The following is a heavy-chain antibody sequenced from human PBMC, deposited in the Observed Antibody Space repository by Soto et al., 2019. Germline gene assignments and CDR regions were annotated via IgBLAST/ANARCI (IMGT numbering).Heavy chain of an antibody. V-gene: IGHV3-21*01. J-gene: IGHJ6*02. Sequence: GGSLRLSCAASGFTFSSYSMNWVRQAPGKGLEWVSSISSSSSYIYYADSVKGRFTISRDNAKNSLYLQMNSLRAEDTAVYYCARDSPPDVVAATPDYYYYGMDVWGQGTTVTVSS. D-gene: IGHD2-15*01. CDR3: ARDSPPDVVAATPDYYYYGMDV. CDR1: GFTFSSYS. CDR2: ISSSSSYI.